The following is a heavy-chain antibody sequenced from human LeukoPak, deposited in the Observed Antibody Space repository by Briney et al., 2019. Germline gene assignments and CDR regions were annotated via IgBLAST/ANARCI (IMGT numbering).Heavy chain of an antibody. Sequence: PSETLSLTCTVSGGSISSYYWSWIRQPAGKGLEWIGRIYTSGSTTYNPSLKSRVTMSVDTSKNQFSLTLSSVTAADTAMYYCGREGWDYYYYMDVWGKGTTVTVSS. CDR1: GGSISSYY. CDR3: GREGWDYYYYMDV. CDR2: IYTSGST. J-gene: IGHJ6*03. V-gene: IGHV4-4*07. D-gene: IGHD1-26*01.